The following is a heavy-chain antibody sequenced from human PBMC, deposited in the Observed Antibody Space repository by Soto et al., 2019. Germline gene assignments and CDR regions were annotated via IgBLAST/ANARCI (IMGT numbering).Heavy chain of an antibody. CDR3: AKTRGVGADLPQYGKDV. J-gene: IGHJ6*02. D-gene: IGHD1-26*01. CDR1: GFTFSSYA. CDR2: ISGSGGST. V-gene: IGHV3-23*01. Sequence: EVQLLESGGGLVQPGGSLRLSCAASGFTFSSYAMSWVRQAPGKGLEWVSAISGSGGSTYYADSVKGRFTISRDNSKNTLYLQMNSLRAEDTAVYYCAKTRGVGADLPQYGKDVWGQGTTVTVSS.